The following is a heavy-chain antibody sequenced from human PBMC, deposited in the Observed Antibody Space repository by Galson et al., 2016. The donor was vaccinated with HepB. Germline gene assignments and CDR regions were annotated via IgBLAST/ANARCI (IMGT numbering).Heavy chain of an antibody. D-gene: IGHD3-10*01. J-gene: IGHJ4*02. Sequence: SETLSLTCTVSGASISDTEYYWGWVRQPPGKGLEYIGDIYYGGITYYNPSLKSRLTISMDTSKNQLSLKLSSATAADTAVYYCARHSGGSQISPLEYWGQGIQVTVSS. CDR2: IYYGGIT. CDR1: GASISDTEYY. V-gene: IGHV4-39*01. CDR3: ARHSGGSQISPLEY.